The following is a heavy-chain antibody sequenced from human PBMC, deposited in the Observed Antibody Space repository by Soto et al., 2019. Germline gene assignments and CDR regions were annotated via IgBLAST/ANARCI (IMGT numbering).Heavy chain of an antibody. CDR1: GITVSSNY. CDR3: ARESDAFDI. Sequence: EVKLVETGGGLIQPGGSLRLSCAASGITVSSNYMSWVRQAPGKGLEWVSVIYSGDSTYYADSVKGRFTISRDNSKKTLFLQMNSLRAADTAVYYCARESDAFDIWGQGTMVAVSS. J-gene: IGHJ3*02. V-gene: IGHV3-53*02. CDR2: IYSGDST.